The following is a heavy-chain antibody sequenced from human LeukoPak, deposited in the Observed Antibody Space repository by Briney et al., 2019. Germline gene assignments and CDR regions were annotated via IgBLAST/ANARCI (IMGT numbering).Heavy chain of an antibody. V-gene: IGHV3-7*01. J-gene: IGHJ4*02. D-gene: IGHD4-17*01. CDR3: ARLGARQVLDY. Sequence: PGRSLRLSCAASGFTFSSYGMHWVRQAPGKGLEWVANIKQDGGEKYYVDSVKGRFTISRDNAKNSLYLQMNSLRAEDTAVYYCARLGARQVLDYWGQGTLVTVSS. CDR1: GFTFSSYG. CDR2: IKQDGGEK.